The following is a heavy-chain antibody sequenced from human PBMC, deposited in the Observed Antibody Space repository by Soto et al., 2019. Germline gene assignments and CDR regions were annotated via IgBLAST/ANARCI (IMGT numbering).Heavy chain of an antibody. CDR3: ATVEIRITMIVPLGAFDI. D-gene: IGHD3-22*01. J-gene: IGHJ3*02. V-gene: IGHV1-24*01. CDR2: FDPEDGET. Sequence: QVQLVQSGAEVKKPGASVKVSCKVSGYTLTELSMHWVRQAPGKGLEWMGGFDPEDGETIYAQKFQGRVTMTEDTSTDTAYMELSSLTSEDTAVYYCATVEIRITMIVPLGAFDIWGQGTMVTVSS. CDR1: GYTLTELS.